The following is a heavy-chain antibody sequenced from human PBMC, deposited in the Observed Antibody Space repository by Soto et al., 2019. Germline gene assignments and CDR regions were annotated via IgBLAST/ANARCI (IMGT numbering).Heavy chain of an antibody. D-gene: IGHD3-22*01. J-gene: IGHJ3*02. Sequence: GASVKVSCKTSGGTFTNYAFSWVRQAPGQGLEWMGGIIPIFGTGNYAQKFQGRVTITADKSTSTAYMELSSLRSEDTAAYYCAKHSSGYYFYGFDIWGQGTMVTVSS. CDR3: AKHSSGYYFYGFDI. CDR1: GGTFTNYA. CDR2: IIPIFGTG. V-gene: IGHV1-69*06.